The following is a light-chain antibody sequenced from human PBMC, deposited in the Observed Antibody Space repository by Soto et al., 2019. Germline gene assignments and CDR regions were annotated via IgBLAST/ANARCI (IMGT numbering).Light chain of an antibody. J-gene: IGLJ1*01. CDR3: SSYTTSSLYV. CDR1: SNDIGAYNF. Sequence: QSVLTQPASVSGSPGQSITISCTGTSNDIGAYNFVSWYQQHPGKAPKLMIYDVSNRPSGLSNRFSGSKSGSTASLTISGLQAEDGADYSCSSYTTSSLYVFGTGTKVTVL. V-gene: IGLV2-14*03. CDR2: DVS.